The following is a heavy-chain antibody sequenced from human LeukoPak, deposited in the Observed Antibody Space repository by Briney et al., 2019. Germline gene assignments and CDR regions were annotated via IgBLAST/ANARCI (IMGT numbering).Heavy chain of an antibody. CDR1: GGSISSGDYY. CDR2: IYYSGST. CDR3: ARAMGAPDAFDI. D-gene: IGHD1-26*01. Sequence: SETLSLTCTVSGGSISSGDYYWSWIRQPPGKGLEWIGYIYYSGSTNYNPSLKSRVTISVDTSKNQFSLKLSSVTAADTAVYYCARAMGAPDAFDIWGQGTMVTVSS. V-gene: IGHV4-61*08. J-gene: IGHJ3*02.